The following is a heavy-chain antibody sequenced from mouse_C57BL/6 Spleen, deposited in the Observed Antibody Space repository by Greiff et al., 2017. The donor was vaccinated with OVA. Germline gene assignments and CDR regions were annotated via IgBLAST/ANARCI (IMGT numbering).Heavy chain of an antibody. V-gene: IGHV3-6*01. CDR2: ISYDGSN. J-gene: IGHJ2*01. CDR1: GYSITSGYY. CDR3: ARRDYGSSGDY. Sequence: EESGPGLVKPSQSLSLTCSVTGYSITSGYYWNWIRQFPGNKLEWMGYISYDGSNNYNPSLKNRISITRDTSKNQFFLKLNSVTTEDTATYYCARRDYGSSGDYWGQGTTLTVSS. D-gene: IGHD1-1*01.